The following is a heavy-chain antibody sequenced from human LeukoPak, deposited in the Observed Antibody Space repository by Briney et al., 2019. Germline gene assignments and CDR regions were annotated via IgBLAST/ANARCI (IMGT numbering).Heavy chain of an antibody. CDR3: ARVGYCSGGSCYSLGWFDP. CDR2: INPNSGGT. D-gene: IGHD2-15*01. V-gene: IGHV1-2*02. CDR1: GYTFTGYY. Sequence: ASVKVSCKASGYTFTGYYMHWVRQAPGRGLEWMGWINPNSGGTNYAQKFQGRVTMTRDTSISTAYMELSRLRSDDTAVYYCARVGYCSGGSCYSLGWFDPWGQGTLVTVSS. J-gene: IGHJ5*02.